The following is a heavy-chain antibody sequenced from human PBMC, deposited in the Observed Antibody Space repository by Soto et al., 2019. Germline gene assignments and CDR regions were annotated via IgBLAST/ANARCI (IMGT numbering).Heavy chain of an antibody. CDR1: GGTFSSYT. D-gene: IGHD6-13*01. CDR2: IIPILGIA. CDR3: ARDTGYISSWPLANAFDI. Sequence: QVQLVQSGAEVKKPGSSVKVSCKASGGTFSSYTISWVRQAPGQGLEWMGRIIPILGIANYAQKFQGRVTITADKSTSTAYMELSSLRSEVTAVYYCARDTGYISSWPLANAFDIWGQRTLVTVSS. J-gene: IGHJ3*02. V-gene: IGHV1-69*08.